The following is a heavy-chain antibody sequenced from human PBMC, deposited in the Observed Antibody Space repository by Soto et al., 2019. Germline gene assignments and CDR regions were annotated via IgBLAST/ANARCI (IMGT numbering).Heavy chain of an antibody. V-gene: IGHV1-2*02. CDR1: GYSVSDYF. J-gene: IGHJ6*02. Sequence: QVQLVQSGAEVKKSGASVKVSCKASGYSVSDYFIQWVRQAPGQGLEWVAWINPKTAATNYAKKFQGRVSRTWDTSVSTAYMEVTRLRPDDTAVYYCARIKWGLDYYNGMDVWGQGTTVIVSS. CDR2: INPKTAAT. D-gene: IGHD1-26*01. CDR3: ARIKWGLDYYNGMDV.